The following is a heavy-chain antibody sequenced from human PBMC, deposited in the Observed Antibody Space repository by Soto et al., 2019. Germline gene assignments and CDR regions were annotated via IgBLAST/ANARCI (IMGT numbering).Heavy chain of an antibody. Sequence: ASVKVSCKASGGTFSSYAISWVRQAPGQGLEWMGGIIPIFGTANYAQKFQGRVTITADESTSTAYMELSSLRSEDTAVYYCAREHHMVRGATYYYYGMDVWGQGTTVTVSS. CDR3: AREHHMVRGATYYYYGMDV. CDR1: GGTFSSYA. CDR2: IIPIFGTA. D-gene: IGHD3-10*01. V-gene: IGHV1-69*13. J-gene: IGHJ6*02.